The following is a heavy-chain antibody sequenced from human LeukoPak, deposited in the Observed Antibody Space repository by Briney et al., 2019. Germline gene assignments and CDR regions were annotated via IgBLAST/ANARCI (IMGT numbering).Heavy chain of an antibody. V-gene: IGHV3-23*01. Sequence: GGSLRLSCAASGFTFSSYGMSWVRQAPGKGLEWVSAISGSGGSTYYADSVKGRFTISRDNAKKSLYLQMNSLRAEDTAVYYCARVEDYDILTGFDYWGQGTLVTVSS. CDR1: GFTFSSYG. CDR2: ISGSGGST. CDR3: ARVEDYDILTGFDY. J-gene: IGHJ4*02. D-gene: IGHD3-9*01.